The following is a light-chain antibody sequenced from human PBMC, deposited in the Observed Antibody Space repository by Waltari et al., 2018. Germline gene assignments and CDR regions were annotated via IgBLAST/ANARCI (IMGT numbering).Light chain of an antibody. Sequence: DIQMTRFPSSLSASVGDRVTITCRASQSISNFLIWYQQRPGKAPKLLIYAASRLQSGVPSRFSGSGSGTDFALTISSLQPEDFATYYCQQSYSSPPITFGPGTKVDIK. CDR3: QQSYSSPPIT. CDR1: QSISNF. V-gene: IGKV1-39*01. J-gene: IGKJ3*01. CDR2: AAS.